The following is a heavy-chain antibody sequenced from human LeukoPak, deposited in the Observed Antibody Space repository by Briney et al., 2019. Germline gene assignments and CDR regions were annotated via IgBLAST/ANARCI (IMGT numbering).Heavy chain of an antibody. CDR1: GFTFDAYG. V-gene: IGHV3-20*04. D-gene: IGHD6-6*01. J-gene: IGHJ4*02. CDR2: INWNGGST. CDR3: ARDLPDSSSSGLLDY. Sequence: GGPLRLSCAASGFTFDAYGMSWVRQAPGEGLEWVSGINWNGGSTGYAVCVKGRFTISRDNAKNSLYLQMNSLRAEDTALYYCARDLPDSSSSGLLDYWGQGTLVTVSS.